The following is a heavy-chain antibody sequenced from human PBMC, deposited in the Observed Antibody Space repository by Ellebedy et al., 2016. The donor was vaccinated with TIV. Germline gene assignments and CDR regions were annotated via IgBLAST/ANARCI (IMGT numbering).Heavy chain of an antibody. CDR1: GFTFSSSA. CDR2: ISDYGVRT. CDR3: TKHRPSASMDV. J-gene: IGHJ6*02. D-gene: IGHD6-25*01. Sequence: GESLKISCAASGFTFSSSAMGWVRQAPGKGPEWVSAISDYGVRTYYADSVNGRFTISRDNSKSTLFLQMNRLRAEDAAKYYCTKHRPSASMDVWGQGTTVAVSS. V-gene: IGHV3-23*01.